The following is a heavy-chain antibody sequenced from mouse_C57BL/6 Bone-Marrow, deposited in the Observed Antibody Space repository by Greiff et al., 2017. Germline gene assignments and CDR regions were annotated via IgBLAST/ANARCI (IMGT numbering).Heavy chain of an antibody. Sequence: VQLLQPGAELVRPGSSVKLSCTASGYTFTSYWMHWVRQRPRQGLEWIGNINPSDSETHYKQKVKDKVTLTVDKATSTDYMQLSSLTSEDSAVYYCAREGAYRDYAMDYWGQGTSVTVSS. J-gene: IGHJ4*01. CDR2: INPSDSET. CDR3: AREGAYRDYAMDY. CDR1: GYTFTSYW. V-gene: IGHV1-52*01. D-gene: IGHD6-5*01.